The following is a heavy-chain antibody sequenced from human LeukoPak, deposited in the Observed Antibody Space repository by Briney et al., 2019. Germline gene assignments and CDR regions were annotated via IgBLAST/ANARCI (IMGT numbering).Heavy chain of an antibody. Sequence: PGGSLRLSCAASGFTFSDYYMSWIRQAPGKGLEWVSYISSSSSYTNYADSVKGRFTISRDNAKNSLYLQMNSLGAEDTAVYYCARRHSSSWYFDYWGQGTLVTVSS. J-gene: IGHJ4*02. CDR3: ARRHSSSWYFDY. D-gene: IGHD6-13*01. V-gene: IGHV3-11*06. CDR2: ISSSSSYT. CDR1: GFTFSDYY.